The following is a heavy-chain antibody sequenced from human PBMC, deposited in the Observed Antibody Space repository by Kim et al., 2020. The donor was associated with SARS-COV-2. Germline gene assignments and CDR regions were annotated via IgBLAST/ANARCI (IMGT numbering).Heavy chain of an antibody. J-gene: IGHJ4*02. D-gene: IGHD4-4*01. Sequence: GGSLRLSCAASGFTFSDSAMGWVRQAPGKGLEWVSIVARSAASTVYADSVKGRFTISRDSSKNMLYLEMNSLRAEDTALYYCAKVPSNSSPYYFDYLGQGTLVTVSS. CDR3: AKVPSNSSPYYFDY. V-gene: IGHV3-23*01. CDR1: GFTFSDSA. CDR2: VARSAAST.